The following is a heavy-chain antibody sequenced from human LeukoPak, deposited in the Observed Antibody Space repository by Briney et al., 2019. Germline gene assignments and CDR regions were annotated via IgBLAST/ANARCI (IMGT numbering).Heavy chain of an antibody. V-gene: IGHV3-23*01. D-gene: IGHD5-12*01. CDR1: GFTFRSYA. CDR2: ISGSGGST. J-gene: IGHJ4*02. Sequence: PGGSLRLFCAASGFTFRSYAMSWVRRAPGKGLEWVSGISGSGGSTYYADSVKGRFTISRENPKNTLYLQMNSLRAEDTAVYYCAKDNGIVAPSIPLDYWGQGTLVTVSS. CDR3: AKDNGIVAPSIPLDY.